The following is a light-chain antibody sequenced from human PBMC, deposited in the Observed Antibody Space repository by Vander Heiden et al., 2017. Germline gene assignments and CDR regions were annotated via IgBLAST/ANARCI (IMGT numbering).Light chain of an antibody. CDR3: QTWGTGLNWV. CDR1: SGHSNYA. V-gene: IGLV4-69*01. Sequence: QLVLTQSPSASASLGASVKLTCTLSSGHSNYAIAWHQQQPEKGPRNLMKVNSDGSQIKGDGIPDRFSGSSSGAERYLIISSLQSEDEGDYYCQTWGTGLNWVFGGGTKLTVL. CDR2: VNSDGSQ. J-gene: IGLJ3*02.